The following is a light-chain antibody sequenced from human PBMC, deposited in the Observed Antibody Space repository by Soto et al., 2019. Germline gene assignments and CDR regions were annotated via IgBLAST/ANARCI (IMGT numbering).Light chain of an antibody. CDR2: DAS. CDR3: QQYRT. CDR1: QSISSW. V-gene: IGKV1-5*01. J-gene: IGKJ1*01. Sequence: DIQMTQSPSTLSASVGDRVTITCRASQSISSWLAWYQEKPGKAPKLLIYDASRLESGVPLRFSGSGSGTEFTLTISSLQPDDFATYYCQQYRTFGQGTKVEIK.